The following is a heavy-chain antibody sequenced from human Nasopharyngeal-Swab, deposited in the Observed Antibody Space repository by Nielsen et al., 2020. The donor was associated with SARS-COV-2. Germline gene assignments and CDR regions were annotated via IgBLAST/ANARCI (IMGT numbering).Heavy chain of an antibody. V-gene: IGHV4-34*01. D-gene: IGHD3-10*01. CDR3: VRERVRVLLWFEEFGMDV. J-gene: IGHJ6*02. Sequence: SETLSLTCAVYGGSFSGYYWSWIRQPPGKGLEWIGEINHSGSTNYNPSLKSRVTISVDTSKNQFSLKLSSVTAADTAVYYCVRERVRVLLWFEEFGMDVWGQGTTVTVSS. CDR2: INHSGST. CDR1: GGSFSGYY.